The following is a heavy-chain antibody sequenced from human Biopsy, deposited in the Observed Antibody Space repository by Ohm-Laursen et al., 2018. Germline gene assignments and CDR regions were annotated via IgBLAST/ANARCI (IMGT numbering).Heavy chain of an antibody. CDR2: IYYDGLNK. J-gene: IGHJ4*02. CDR1: GFMFSSYG. Sequence: SLRLSCAATGFMFSSYGMHWVRQAPGKGLEWVAVIYYDGLNKEYADSVKGRFTISRDNSKNTLFLRMNSLRAEDTAVYYCARDGIVVVPAAFHLDNWGPGTLVTVSS. V-gene: IGHV3-33*01. CDR3: ARDGIVVVPAAFHLDN. D-gene: IGHD2-2*01.